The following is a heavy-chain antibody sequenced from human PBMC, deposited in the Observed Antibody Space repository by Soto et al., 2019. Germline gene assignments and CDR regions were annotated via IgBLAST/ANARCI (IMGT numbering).Heavy chain of an antibody. CDR3: ARVIWSGYLTSDY. CDR1: GFTFSTSS. V-gene: IGHV3-48*02. J-gene: IGHJ4*02. D-gene: IGHD3-3*01. Sequence: ESGGGLGQPGGSLRLSCVVSGFTFSTSSMNWVRQAPGKGLAWVSYISSSSNTIYADSVKGRFTISRDNAKNSLYLQMNSLRDEDTAVYYCARVIWSGYLTSDYWGQGTLVTVSS. CDR2: ISSSSNTI.